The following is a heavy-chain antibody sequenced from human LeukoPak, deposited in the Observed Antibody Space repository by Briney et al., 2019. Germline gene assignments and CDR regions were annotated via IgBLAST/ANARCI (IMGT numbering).Heavy chain of an antibody. CDR3: ARYCSSSSCFFTGRKYNGMDV. D-gene: IGHD2-2*01. V-gene: IGHV1-2*02. CDR1: GYTFTGYY. J-gene: IGHJ6*02. CDR2: INPNSGDT. Sequence: ASVKVSCKASGYTFTGYYMHWVRLAHGQGLEWMGWINPNSGDTNYAQKFQGRVTMTRDTSISTAYMELSRLRSDDTADYYCARYCSSSSCFFTGRKYNGMDVWGQGTTVTVSS.